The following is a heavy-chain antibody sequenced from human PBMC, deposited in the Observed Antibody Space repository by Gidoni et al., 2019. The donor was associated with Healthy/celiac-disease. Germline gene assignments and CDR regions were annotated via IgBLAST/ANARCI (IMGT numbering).Heavy chain of an antibody. CDR2: IRSKAYGGTT. V-gene: IGHV3-49*04. CDR1: GFTFGDYA. Sequence: EVQLVESGGGLVQPGRSLRLSCTASGFTFGDYAMSWVRQAPGKGLVWVGFIRSKAYGGTTEYAASVKGRFTISRDDSKSIAYLQMNSLKTEDTAVYYCTRVGLVVVILHYYFDYWGQGTLVTVSS. D-gene: IGHD3-22*01. J-gene: IGHJ4*02. CDR3: TRVGLVVVILHYYFDY.